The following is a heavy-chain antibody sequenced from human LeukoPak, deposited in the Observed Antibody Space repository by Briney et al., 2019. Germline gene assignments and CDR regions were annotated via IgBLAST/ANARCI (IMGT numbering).Heavy chain of an antibody. CDR3: ARVRDGYNPYFDY. CDR1: GGSISSSNW. V-gene: IGHV4-4*02. J-gene: IGHJ4*02. CDR2: IYHSGST. D-gene: IGHD5-24*01. Sequence: PSGTLSLTCAVSGGSISSSNWWSWVRQPPGKGLEWIGEIYHSGSTNYNPSLKSRVTISVDTSKNQFSLKLSSVTAADTAVYYCARVRDGYNPYFDYWGQGTLVTVSS.